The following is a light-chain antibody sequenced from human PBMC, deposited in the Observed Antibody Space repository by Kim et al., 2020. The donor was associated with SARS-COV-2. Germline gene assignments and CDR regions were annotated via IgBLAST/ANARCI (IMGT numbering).Light chain of an antibody. Sequence: ELTQDPAVSVALGQTVRITCQGDSLRSYYASWYQQKPGQAPVLVIYGKNNRPSGIPDRFSGSSSGNTASLTITGAQAEDEADYYCNSRDSSGNHRVVFGGGTQLTVL. J-gene: IGLJ2*01. CDR3: NSRDSSGNHRVV. V-gene: IGLV3-19*01. CDR2: GKN. CDR1: SLRSYY.